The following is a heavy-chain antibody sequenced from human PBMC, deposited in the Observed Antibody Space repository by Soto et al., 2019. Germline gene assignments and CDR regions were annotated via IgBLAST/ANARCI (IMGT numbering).Heavy chain of an antibody. J-gene: IGHJ4*02. CDR2: ISYDGSNK. Sequence: QVQLVESGGGVVQPGRSLRLSCAASGFTFSSYAMHWVRQAPGKGLEWVAVISYDGSNKYYADSVKGRFTISRDNSKNTLYLQMNSLRAEDTAVYYCARVAKEYCSGGSCPSVAEEYFDYWGQGTLVTVSS. D-gene: IGHD2-15*01. V-gene: IGHV3-30-3*01. CDR3: ARVAKEYCSGGSCPSVAEEYFDY. CDR1: GFTFSSYA.